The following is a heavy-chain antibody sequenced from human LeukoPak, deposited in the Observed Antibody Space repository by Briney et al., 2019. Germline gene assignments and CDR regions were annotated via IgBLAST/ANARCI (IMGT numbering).Heavy chain of an antibody. J-gene: IGHJ3*02. D-gene: IGHD1-26*01. CDR1: GGTFSSYA. V-gene: IGHV1-69*01. Sequence: GSSVNVSCKASGGTFSSYAISWVRQAPGQGLEWMGGIIPIFGTANYAQKFQGRVTITADESTSTAYMELSSLRSEDTAVYYCARDPPLVGVTTRGAFDIWGQGTMVTVSS. CDR3: ARDPPLVGVTTRGAFDI. CDR2: IIPIFGTA.